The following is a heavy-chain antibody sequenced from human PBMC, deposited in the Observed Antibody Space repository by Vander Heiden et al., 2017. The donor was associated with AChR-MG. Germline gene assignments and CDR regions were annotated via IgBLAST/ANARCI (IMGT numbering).Heavy chain of an antibody. CDR2: INHRGST. V-gene: IGHV4-34*01. J-gene: IGHJ6*02. Sequence: QVHLQQWGAGLLKPSETLSLTCAVYGGSFSGFYWSWIRQPPGKGLEWIVEINHRGSTNYTPSLKSRVTISMDTSKSQFSLKVSSVSAADTAVYYCARGRPLPGDFDWFTPRERIYGMDVWDQGSTVTVSS. D-gene: IGHD3-9*01. CDR1: GGSFSGFY. CDR3: ARGRPLPGDFDWFTPRERIYGMDV.